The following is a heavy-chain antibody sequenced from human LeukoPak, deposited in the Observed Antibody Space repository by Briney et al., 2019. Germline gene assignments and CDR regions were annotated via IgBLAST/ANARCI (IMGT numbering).Heavy chain of an antibody. D-gene: IGHD3-10*01. V-gene: IGHV3-30*18. CDR3: AKDLGSGSYYPLSDY. J-gene: IGHJ4*02. CDR2: ISYDGSNK. Sequence: GRSLRLSCAASGFTFSSYGMHWVRQAPGKGLEWVAVISYDGSNKYYADSVKGRFTISRDNSKNTLYLQMNSLRAEDTAVYYCAKDLGSGSYYPLSDYWGQGTLVTVSS. CDR1: GFTFSSYG.